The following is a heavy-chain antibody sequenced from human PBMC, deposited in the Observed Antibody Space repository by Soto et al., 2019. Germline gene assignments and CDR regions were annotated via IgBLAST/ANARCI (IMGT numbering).Heavy chain of an antibody. V-gene: IGHV4-59*01. J-gene: IGHJ4*02. CDR1: GGSISSYY. CDR3: ARAYGVGAGDY. CDR2: IDYGGST. D-gene: IGHD4-17*01. Sequence: QVQLQESGPGLVKPSETLSLTCTVSGGSISSYYWSWIRQPPGKGLEWIGYIDYGGSTNYNPSLKSRVTISVDTSKNQFSLKLSSVTAADTAVYYCARAYGVGAGDYWGQGTLVTVSS.